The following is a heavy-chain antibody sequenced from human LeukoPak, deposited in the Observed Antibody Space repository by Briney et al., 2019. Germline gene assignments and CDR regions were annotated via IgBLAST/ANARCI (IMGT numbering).Heavy chain of an antibody. D-gene: IGHD4-17*01. Sequence: PSETLSLTCTVSGYSISSGYYWGWIRQPPGKGLEWIGSIYHSGSTYYNPSLKSRVTISVDTSKNQFSLKLSSVTAADTAVYFCARAVTSGYFYYFYMDVWGKGTTVTVSS. V-gene: IGHV4-38-2*02. CDR2: IYHSGST. CDR3: ARAVTSGYFYYFYMDV. CDR1: GYSISSGYY. J-gene: IGHJ6*03.